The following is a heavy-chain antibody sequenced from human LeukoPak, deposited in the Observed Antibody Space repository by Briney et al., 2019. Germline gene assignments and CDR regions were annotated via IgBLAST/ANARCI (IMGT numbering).Heavy chain of an antibody. V-gene: IGHV3-49*04. Sequence: PGRSLRLSCAASGFIFGDHAMSWVQQAPGKGLEWVGFIRSKAYGGTTEYAASVEGRFTISRDDSNSIAYLQMNSLKTEDTAVYYCSRGPIYLWLYNGMDVWGQGTTVIDSS. CDR3: SRGPIYLWLYNGMDV. CDR2: IRSKAYGGTT. D-gene: IGHD5-18*01. J-gene: IGHJ6*02. CDR1: GFIFGDHA.